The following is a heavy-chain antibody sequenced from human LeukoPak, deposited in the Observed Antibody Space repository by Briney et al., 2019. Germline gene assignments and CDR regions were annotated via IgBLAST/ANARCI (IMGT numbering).Heavy chain of an antibody. J-gene: IGHJ4*02. D-gene: IGHD4-23*01. V-gene: IGHV3-7*01. CDR1: AFTFSNYW. CDR2: IKEDGSEI. CDR3: ARDRGYSTFDF. Sequence: GGSLRLSCAASAFTFSNYWMSWVRQAPGKGLEWVANIKEDGSEINYLGSVKGRFTISRDNAKNSLYLQMNSLRVDDTAVYYCARDRGYSTFDFWGQGTLVTVSS.